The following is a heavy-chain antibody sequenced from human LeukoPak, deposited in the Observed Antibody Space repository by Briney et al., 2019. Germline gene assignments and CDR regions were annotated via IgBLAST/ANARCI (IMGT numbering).Heavy chain of an antibody. V-gene: IGHV3-66*01. Sequence: GGSLRLSCAASGFTVSSNYMSWVRQAPGKGLEWVSVIYSGGSTYYADSVKGRFTISRDNSKNTLYLQMNSLRADDTAVYYCAKEFRTGGDDAFDIWGQGTMVTVSS. CDR2: IYSGGST. CDR1: GFTVSSNY. J-gene: IGHJ3*02. CDR3: AKEFRTGGDDAFDI. D-gene: IGHD3-16*01.